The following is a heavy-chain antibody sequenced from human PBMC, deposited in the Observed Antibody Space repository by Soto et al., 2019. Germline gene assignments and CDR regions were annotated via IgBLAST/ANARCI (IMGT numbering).Heavy chain of an antibody. D-gene: IGHD6-19*01. J-gene: IGHJ5*02. Sequence: QVTLKESGPVLVKPTETLTLRCTVSGLSITDSEMGVSWIRQPPGQPLEWLAHIDSSGEKSYRTFLKSRLAISKDTSKSQIVLTMTNLDPADTYTYYCARRHLAVAVSPWFDPWGQGIPVTVSS. CDR3: ARRHLAVAVSPWFDP. V-gene: IGHV2-26*01. CDR1: GLSITDSEMG. CDR2: IDSSGEK.